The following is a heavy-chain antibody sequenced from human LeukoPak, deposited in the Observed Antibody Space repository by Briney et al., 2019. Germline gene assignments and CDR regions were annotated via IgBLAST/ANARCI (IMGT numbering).Heavy chain of an antibody. CDR3: AREWCSGGSCLGAFDI. Sequence: ASVKVSCKASGYTFTGYYMHWVRQAPGQGLEWMGIINPSGGSTSYAQKFQGRVTMTRDTSTSTVYMELSSLRSEDTAVYYCAREWCSGGSCLGAFDIWGQGTMVTVSS. V-gene: IGHV1-46*01. CDR1: GYTFTGYY. D-gene: IGHD2-15*01. J-gene: IGHJ3*02. CDR2: INPSGGST.